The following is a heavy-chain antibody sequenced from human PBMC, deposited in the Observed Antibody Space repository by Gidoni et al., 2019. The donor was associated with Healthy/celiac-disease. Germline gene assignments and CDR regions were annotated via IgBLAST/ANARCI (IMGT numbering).Heavy chain of an antibody. Sequence: EVQLLESGGGLVPPGGSLRLSCAASGFTFSSSAMCWGRQAPGTGLEWVAAISGSGGSTYYADSVKGRFTISRDNSKNTLYLQMNSLRAEDTAVYYCAKDKSGDYYDSSGYYHFDYWGQGTLVTVSS. D-gene: IGHD3-22*01. CDR3: AKDKSGDYYDSSGYYHFDY. CDR2: ISGSGGST. V-gene: IGHV3-23*01. J-gene: IGHJ4*02. CDR1: GFTFSSSA.